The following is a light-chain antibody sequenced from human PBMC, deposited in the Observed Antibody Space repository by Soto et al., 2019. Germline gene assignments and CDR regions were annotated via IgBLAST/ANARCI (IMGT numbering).Light chain of an antibody. J-gene: IGKJ1*01. CDR1: QSVLYSSNNKNY. Sequence: DIVMTQSPDSLAVSLGERATINCKSSQSVLYSSNNKNYLAWYQQKPGQHPKLLIYWASTRESGVPDRFSGSGSGTECTLTICSLQAEDVAVYYCQQYYSTPQWTFGQGTKVEIK. V-gene: IGKV4-1*01. CDR2: WAS. CDR3: QQYYSTPQWT.